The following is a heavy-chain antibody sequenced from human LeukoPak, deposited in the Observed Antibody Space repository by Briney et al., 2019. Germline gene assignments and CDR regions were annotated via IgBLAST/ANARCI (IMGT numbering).Heavy chain of an antibody. J-gene: IGHJ5*02. Sequence: PSQTLSLTCTVSGGSISSGGYYWSWIRQHPGKGLEWIGYIYYSGSTYYNPSLKSRVTISVDTSKNQFSLKLSSVTAADTAVCYCAREVVTPTYNWFDPWGQGTLVTVSS. CDR3: AREVVTPTYNWFDP. CDR2: IYYSGST. CDR1: GGSISSGGYY. V-gene: IGHV4-31*03. D-gene: IGHD3-22*01.